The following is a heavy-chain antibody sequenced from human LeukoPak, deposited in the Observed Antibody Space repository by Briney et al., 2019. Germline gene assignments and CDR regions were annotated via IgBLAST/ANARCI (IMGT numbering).Heavy chain of an antibody. D-gene: IGHD2-15*01. CDR3: ARTVAGPRYYYYYMDV. CDR1: GGSISSYY. Sequence: PSETLSLTCTVSGGSISSYYWGWIRQPPGKGLEWIGSIYYSGSTYYNPSLKSRVTISVDTSKNQFSLKLSSVTAADTAVYYCARTVAGPRYYYYYMDVWGKGTTVTVSS. V-gene: IGHV4-39*01. J-gene: IGHJ6*03. CDR2: IYYSGST.